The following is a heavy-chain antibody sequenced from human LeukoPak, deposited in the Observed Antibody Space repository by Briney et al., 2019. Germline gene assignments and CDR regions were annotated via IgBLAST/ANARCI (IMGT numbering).Heavy chain of an antibody. CDR2: INTDSRTI. CDR3: ASQSITWYRTANWFDP. J-gene: IGHJ5*02. V-gene: IGHV3-48*01. CDR1: GFTFSDYS. D-gene: IGHD6-13*01. Sequence: PGGSLRLSCAASGFTFSDYSMNWVRQAPGKGLEWVSYINTDSRTIYYADSVKGRFTISRDNAKNSLYLQMNSLRAEDTAVYYCASQSITWYRTANWFDPWGQGTLVTVSS.